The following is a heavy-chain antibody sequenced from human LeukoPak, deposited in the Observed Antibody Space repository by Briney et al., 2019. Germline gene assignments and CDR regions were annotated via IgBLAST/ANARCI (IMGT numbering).Heavy chain of an antibody. Sequence: ASVKVSCKASGYTFTSYNIVWVRQAPGQGLEWMGWISGYNGHTNYARRLQGRVTMTTDTSTSTAYLELRSPRSDDTAVFYCARRWTTMTDDCFDYWGQGTLVTVSS. D-gene: IGHD4-17*01. CDR3: ARRWTTMTDDCFDY. CDR1: GYTFTSYN. J-gene: IGHJ4*02. V-gene: IGHV1-18*04. CDR2: ISGYNGHT.